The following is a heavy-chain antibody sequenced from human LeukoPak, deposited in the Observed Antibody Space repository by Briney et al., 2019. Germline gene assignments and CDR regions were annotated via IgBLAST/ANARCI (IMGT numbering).Heavy chain of an antibody. J-gene: IGHJ1*01. V-gene: IGHV4-39*07. Sequence: WVRQTPEKGLEWIGSIYYSGSTYYNPSLKSRVTISVDTSKNHFSLKLSSVTAADTAVYYCARDLRTGSYYSYFQHWGQGTLVTVSS. CDR3: ARDLRTGSYYSYFQH. D-gene: IGHD1-26*01. CDR2: IYYSGST.